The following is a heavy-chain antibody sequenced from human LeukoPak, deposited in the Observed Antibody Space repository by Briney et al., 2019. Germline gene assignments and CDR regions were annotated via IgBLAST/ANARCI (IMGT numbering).Heavy chain of an antibody. V-gene: IGHV5-51*01. Sequence: GESLKISCKGSGYRFSSYWIGWVRQIPGKVLEWMGIIYPGDSETRYSPSFQGQVTISADKSISTAYLQWSSLKASDTAMYYCAKGGYSSSWYNYWGQGTLVTVSS. J-gene: IGHJ4*02. CDR1: GYRFSSYW. CDR3: AKGGYSSSWYNY. D-gene: IGHD6-13*01. CDR2: IYPGDSET.